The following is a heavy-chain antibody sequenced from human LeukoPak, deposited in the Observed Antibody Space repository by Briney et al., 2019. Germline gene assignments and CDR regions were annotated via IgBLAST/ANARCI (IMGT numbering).Heavy chain of an antibody. J-gene: IGHJ4*02. CDR1: GVSISSGGYY. D-gene: IGHD5-18*01. Sequence: SQTLSLTCTVSGVSISSGGYYWSWIRQHPGKGLEWIGYIYYSGSTYDNPSLNSRVTISVDTSKKQFSLKLSSVTAADTAVYYCARGAHLRDTAMGFDYWGQGTLATVSS. CDR3: ARGAHLRDTAMGFDY. CDR2: IYYSGST. V-gene: IGHV4-31*03.